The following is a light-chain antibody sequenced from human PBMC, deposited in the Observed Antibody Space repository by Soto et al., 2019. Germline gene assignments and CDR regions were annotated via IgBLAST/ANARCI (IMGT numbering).Light chain of an antibody. Sequence: EIVLTQSPVTLSLSPGEGATLSCRASQTVSKNYLAWYHQKPGQAPRLLIYAASTRATGIPDRFSGSGSGTDFPLTISRLEPEDFAVFYCQQYAVSPITFGQGTRLEIK. CDR2: AAS. CDR1: QTVSKNY. V-gene: IGKV3-20*01. CDR3: QQYAVSPIT. J-gene: IGKJ5*01.